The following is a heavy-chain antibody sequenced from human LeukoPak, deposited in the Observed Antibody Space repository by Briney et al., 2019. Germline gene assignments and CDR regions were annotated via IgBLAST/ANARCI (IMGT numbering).Heavy chain of an antibody. CDR1: GFTFSSYG. J-gene: IGHJ4*01. V-gene: IGHV3-30*18. Sequence: PGGSLRLSCAASGFTFSSYGMHWVRQAPGKGLEWVAVISYDGSNKYYADSVKGRFTISRDNSKNTLYLQMNSLRAEDTAVYYCAKDLFYDILTGYFDYWGHGALVTVSS. D-gene: IGHD3-9*01. CDR3: AKDLFYDILTGYFDY. CDR2: ISYDGSNK.